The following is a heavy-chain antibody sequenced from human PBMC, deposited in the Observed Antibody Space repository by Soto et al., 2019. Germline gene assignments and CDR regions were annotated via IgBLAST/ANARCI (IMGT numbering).Heavy chain of an antibody. CDR3: ARGRGAAADYFDF. CDR2: ISGSTSHT. CDR1: EFTFSGYC. Sequence: LRLSYAASEFTFSGYCMTWIRQAPGKGLEWVSYISGSTSHTNYADSVKGRFTISRDNAKNSLFLQMNSLRAEDTAVYYCARGRGAAADYFDFWGQGTLVTVSS. V-gene: IGHV3-11*05. D-gene: IGHD6-13*01. J-gene: IGHJ4*02.